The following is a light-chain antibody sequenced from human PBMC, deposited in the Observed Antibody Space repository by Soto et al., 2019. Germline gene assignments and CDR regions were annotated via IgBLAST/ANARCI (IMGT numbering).Light chain of an antibody. V-gene: IGLV1-44*01. CDR2: TSN. J-gene: IGLJ1*01. CDR3: ATWDDSLHGYV. Sequence: QSVLTQPPSASGTPGQRATISCSGSNSNIGSNKVNWYQQLPGTAPKLLIYTSNQRPSGVPDRFSGSKSGTSASLAISGLQSEDEADYYCATWDDSLHGYVFGTGTRSPS. CDR1: NSNIGSNK.